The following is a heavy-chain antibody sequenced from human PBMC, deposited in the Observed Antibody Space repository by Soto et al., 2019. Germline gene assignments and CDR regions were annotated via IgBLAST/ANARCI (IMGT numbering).Heavy chain of an antibody. CDR1: GFTFSNAW. CDR3: TFRPFYGDYARC. D-gene: IGHD4-17*01. V-gene: IGHV3-15*07. J-gene: IGHJ4*02. Sequence: GGSLRLSCAASGFTFSNAWMNWVRQAPGKGLEWVGRIKSKTDGGTTDYAAPVKGRFTISRDDSKNTLYLQMNSLKTEDTAVYYCTFRPFYGDYARCWGQGTLVTVSS. CDR2: IKSKTDGGTT.